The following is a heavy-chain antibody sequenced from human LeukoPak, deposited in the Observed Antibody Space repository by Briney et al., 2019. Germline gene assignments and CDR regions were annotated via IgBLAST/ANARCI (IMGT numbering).Heavy chain of an antibody. CDR3: ARSFSYYDFWSGLGASNNFDY. CDR2: ISGYNGNT. D-gene: IGHD3-3*01. Sequence: ASVKVSCKAFGYTFTTYGISWVRQAPGQGPEWMGWISGYNGNTNYAQKFQGRVTLTTDTSTSTAYMELRSLRSDDTAVYYCARSFSYYDFWSGLGASNNFDYWGQGTLVTVSS. V-gene: IGHV1-18*01. J-gene: IGHJ4*02. CDR1: GYTFTTYG.